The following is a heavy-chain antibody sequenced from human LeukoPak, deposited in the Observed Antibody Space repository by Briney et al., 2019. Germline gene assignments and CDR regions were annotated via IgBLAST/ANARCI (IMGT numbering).Heavy chain of an antibody. V-gene: IGHV4-61*02. Sequence: PSETLSLTCTVSGGSISSGSYYWSWIRQPAGKGLEWIGRIYTSGSTNYNPSLKSRVTISVDASKNQFSLKLSSVTAADTAVYYCARGGLAVVAANWFDPCGQGTLVTVSS. CDR1: GGSISSGSYY. J-gene: IGHJ5*02. D-gene: IGHD2-15*01. CDR2: IYTSGST. CDR3: ARGGLAVVAANWFDP.